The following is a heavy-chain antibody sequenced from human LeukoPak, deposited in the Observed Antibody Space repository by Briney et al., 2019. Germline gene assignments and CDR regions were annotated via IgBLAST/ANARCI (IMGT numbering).Heavy chain of an antibody. Sequence: GRSLRLSCVASGFTFENYAMHWVRQAPGKGLEWVAGVSWNGGSIGYADFAKGRFTISRDNARNSLFLPMNTLRVEHTALYYCATDRDPPYVGNSYGYYSDSWGHGTLVSVSS. V-gene: IGHV3-9*01. D-gene: IGHD5-18*01. CDR3: ATDRDPPYVGNSYGYYSDS. J-gene: IGHJ5*01. CDR2: VSWNGGSI. CDR1: GFTFENYA.